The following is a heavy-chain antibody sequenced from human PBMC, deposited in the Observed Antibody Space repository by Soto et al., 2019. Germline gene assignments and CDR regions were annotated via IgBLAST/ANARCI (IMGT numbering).Heavy chain of an antibody. CDR2: IYYSGST. CDR3: ARVGPYYYDSSGYYYGRLTTTDI. D-gene: IGHD3-22*01. Sequence: SETLSLTCTVSGGSISSGGYYWSWIRQHPGKGLEWIGYIYYSGSTYYNPSLKSRVTISVDTSKNQFSLKLSSVTAADTAVYYCARVGPYYYDSSGYYYGRLTTTDIWGQGTMVTVSS. CDR1: GGSISSGGYY. J-gene: IGHJ3*02. V-gene: IGHV4-31*03.